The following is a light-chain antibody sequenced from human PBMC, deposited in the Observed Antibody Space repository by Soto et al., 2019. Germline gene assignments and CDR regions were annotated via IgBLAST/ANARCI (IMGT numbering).Light chain of an antibody. CDR3: SSYTGSNAPVV. Sequence: QSALTQPASVSGSPGQSITISCTGTSSDVGGYNYVSGYQQHPGKAPNLIIFDVSNRPSGVSNRFSGSKSGNSASLTISGLQAEDEADYYCSSYTGSNAPVVFGGGTKVTVL. CDR2: DVS. V-gene: IGLV2-14*01. J-gene: IGLJ2*01. CDR1: SSDVGGYNY.